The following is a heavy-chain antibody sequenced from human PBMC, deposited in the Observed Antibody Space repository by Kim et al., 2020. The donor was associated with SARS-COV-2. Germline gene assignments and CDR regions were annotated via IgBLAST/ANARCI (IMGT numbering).Heavy chain of an antibody. CDR3: AKHQGSIYYTYSMDG. J-gene: IGHJ6*02. D-gene: IGHD3-3*01. Sequence: ADSVRGQFTISRDNTKNTLYLQMNSLSAEDTALCYCAKHQGSIYYTYSMDGWGQRTTVTVSS. V-gene: IGHV3-9*01.